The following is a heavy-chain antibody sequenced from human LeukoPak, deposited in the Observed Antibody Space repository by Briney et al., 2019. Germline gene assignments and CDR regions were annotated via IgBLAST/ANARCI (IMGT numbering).Heavy chain of an antibody. J-gene: IGHJ5*02. Sequence: GGSLRLSCAASGFTFSSYGMHWVRQAPGKGLEWVAFIRYDGSNKYYADSVKGRFTISRDNSKNTLYLQMNSLRAEDTAVYYCAKGGYSNYGWFDPWGQGTLVTVSS. CDR2: IRYDGSNK. CDR1: GFTFSSYG. D-gene: IGHD4-11*01. CDR3: AKGGYSNYGWFDP. V-gene: IGHV3-30*02.